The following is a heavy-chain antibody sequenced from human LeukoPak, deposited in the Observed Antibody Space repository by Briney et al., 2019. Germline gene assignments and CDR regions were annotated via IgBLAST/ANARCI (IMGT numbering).Heavy chain of an antibody. J-gene: IGHJ4*02. CDR1: GGSFSGYY. CDR2: INHSGST. Sequence: PSQTLSLTCAVYGGSFSGYYWSWIRQPPGKGLEWIGEINHSGSTNYNPSLKSRVTISVDTSKNQFSLKLSSVTAADTAVYYCARAGPLTDILTGYPHWGQGTLVTVSS. D-gene: IGHD3-9*01. V-gene: IGHV4-34*01. CDR3: ARAGPLTDILTGYPH.